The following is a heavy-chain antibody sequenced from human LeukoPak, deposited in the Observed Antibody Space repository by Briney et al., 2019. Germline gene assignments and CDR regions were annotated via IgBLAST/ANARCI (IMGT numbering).Heavy chain of an antibody. V-gene: IGHV5-51*01. CDR3: ARHRGCGGDYDY. J-gene: IGHJ4*02. D-gene: IGHD2-21*01. CDR2: IYPDDSDA. Sequence: GESLKISCKGSGYTFHNYWIAWVRQMPGKGLEWMGIIYPDDSDARYSPSFQGQVSISADKSITTAYLQWSSLKASDTAMYYCARHRGCGGDYDYWGQGTLVTVSS. CDR1: GYTFHNYW.